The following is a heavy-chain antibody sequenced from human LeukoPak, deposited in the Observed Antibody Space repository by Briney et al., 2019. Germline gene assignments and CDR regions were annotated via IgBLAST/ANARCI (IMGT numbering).Heavy chain of an antibody. CDR1: GFTFSGYY. Sequence: PGGSLRLSCTASGFTFSGYYWSWIRQPPGKGLEWIGEINHSGSTNYNPSLKSRVTISVDTSKNQFSLKLSSVTAADTAVYYCARDTVSVPLDYWGQGTLVTVSS. CDR3: ARDTVSVPLDY. D-gene: IGHD4-17*01. J-gene: IGHJ4*02. V-gene: IGHV4-34*01. CDR2: INHSGST.